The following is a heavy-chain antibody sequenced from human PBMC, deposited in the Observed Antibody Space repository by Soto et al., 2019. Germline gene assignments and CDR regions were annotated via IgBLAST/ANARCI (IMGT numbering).Heavy chain of an antibody. D-gene: IGHD2-2*01. CDR2: IYPGDSDT. V-gene: IGHV5-51*01. CDR3: ARRRYCSSTSCAKGVWFDP. Sequence: GESLKISCKGSGYSFTSCWIGWVRQMPGKGLEWMGIIYPGDSDTRYSPSFQGQVTISADKSISTAYLQWSSLKASDTAMYYCARRRYCSSTSCAKGVWFDPWGQGTLVTVSS. CDR1: GYSFTSCW. J-gene: IGHJ5*02.